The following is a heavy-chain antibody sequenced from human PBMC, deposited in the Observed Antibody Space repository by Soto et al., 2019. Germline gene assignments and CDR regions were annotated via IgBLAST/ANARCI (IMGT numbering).Heavy chain of an antibody. D-gene: IGHD3-10*01. CDR2: IYYSGST. CDR1: GGSISSGGYY. V-gene: IGHV4-31*03. Sequence: QVQLQESGPGLVKPSQTLSLTCTVSGGSISSGGYYWSWIRQHPGKGLEWIGYIYYSGSTYYNPSLRRRVTISVDTSKNQFSLKLSCVTAADTAVYYCARVRVREAFDYWGQGTLFTVSS. CDR3: ARVRVREAFDY. J-gene: IGHJ4*02.